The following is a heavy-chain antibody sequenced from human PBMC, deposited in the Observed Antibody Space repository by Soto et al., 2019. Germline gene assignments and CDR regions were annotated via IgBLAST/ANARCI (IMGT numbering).Heavy chain of an antibody. J-gene: IGHJ6*02. CDR1: GFTFHNYG. CDR3: ARAFSSGWSNYYYGVPV. CDR2: IWNDGSNK. Sequence: QVQLVESGGGVVQPGRSLRLSCTSSGFTFHNYGLHWVRQAPGKGLEWVAVIWNDGSNKFYADSVKGRFTISRDNSKNMLYLQMSSLSAEDTGVYYCARAFSSGWSNYYYGVPVWGQGTTVTVSS. V-gene: IGHV3-33*01. D-gene: IGHD6-19*01.